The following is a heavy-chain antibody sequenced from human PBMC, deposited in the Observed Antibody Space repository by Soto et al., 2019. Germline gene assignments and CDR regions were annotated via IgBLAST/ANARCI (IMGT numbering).Heavy chain of an antibody. Sequence: VASVKVSCKASDYTFTSYGISWVRQAPGQGLELMGWITAYNGNTNYAQQLQGRVTMTTDTSTSTAYMELRSLRSDDTAVYYCARLLGNYDYIWGNYRYYFDYWGQGTLVTVSS. CDR3: ARLLGNYDYIWGNYRYYFDY. CDR2: ITAYNGNT. CDR1: DYTFTSYG. J-gene: IGHJ4*02. D-gene: IGHD3-16*02. V-gene: IGHV1-18*01.